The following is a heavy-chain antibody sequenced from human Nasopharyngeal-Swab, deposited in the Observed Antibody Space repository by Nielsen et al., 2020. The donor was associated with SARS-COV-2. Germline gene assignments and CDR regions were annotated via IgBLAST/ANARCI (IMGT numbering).Heavy chain of an antibody. CDR3: ATDGSDGPSY. CDR1: GFTFNNYE. V-gene: IGHV3-48*03. CDR2: ISSSGTTI. J-gene: IGHJ4*02. D-gene: IGHD2-8*01. Sequence: GESLKISCVASGFTFNNYEMNWVRQAPGKGLEWVSFISSSGTTIQYADSVKDRFTISRDNAKNSLYLQMNSLRAEDTALYYCATDGSDGPSYWGQGTLVTVSS.